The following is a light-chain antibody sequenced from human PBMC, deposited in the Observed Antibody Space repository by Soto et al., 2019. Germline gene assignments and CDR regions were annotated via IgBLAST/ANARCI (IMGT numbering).Light chain of an antibody. CDR3: SSFAGGGNPVL. CDR2: EVT. J-gene: IGLJ2*01. CDR1: SSDVGGYNY. V-gene: IGLV2-8*01. Sequence: QSALTQPPSASGSLGQSVTISCTGTSSDVGGYNYVSWHQQHPGKAPKLMIYEVTKRPSGVPDRFSGSKSGNTASLTVSGLQADDEADYYCSSFAGGGNPVLFGGGTKLTVL.